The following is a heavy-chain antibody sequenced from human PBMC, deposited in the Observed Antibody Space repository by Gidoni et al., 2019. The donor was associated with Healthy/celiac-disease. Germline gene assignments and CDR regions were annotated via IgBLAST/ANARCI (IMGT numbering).Heavy chain of an antibody. CDR2: IWYDGSNK. V-gene: IGHV3-33*01. CDR1: GFPFSRYG. Sequence: QVQLVESGGGVVQPGRSLRLSCAASGFPFSRYGMHWVRQAPGKGLEWVAVIWYDGSNKYYADSVKGRFTISRDNSKNTLYLQMNSLRAEDTAVYYCARDQDDYVWGSYRYYYYGMDVWGQGTTVTVSS. J-gene: IGHJ6*02. D-gene: IGHD3-16*02. CDR3: ARDQDDYVWGSYRYYYYGMDV.